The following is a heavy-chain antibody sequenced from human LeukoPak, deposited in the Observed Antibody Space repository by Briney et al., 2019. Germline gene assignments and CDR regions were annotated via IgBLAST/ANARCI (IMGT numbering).Heavy chain of an antibody. D-gene: IGHD1-26*01. CDR1: GYTFTGYY. CDR2: INPNSGGT. J-gene: IGHJ5*02. Sequence: GASVKVSCKASGYTFTGYYMHWVRQAPGQGLEWMGWINPNSGGTNYAQKFQGRVTMTRDTSISTAYMELSRLRSDDTAVYYCARAKIKRWELYWFDPWGQGTLVTVSS. V-gene: IGHV1-2*02. CDR3: ARAKIKRWELYWFDP.